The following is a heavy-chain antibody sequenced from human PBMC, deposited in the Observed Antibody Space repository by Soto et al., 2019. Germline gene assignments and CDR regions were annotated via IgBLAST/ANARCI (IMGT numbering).Heavy chain of an antibody. J-gene: IGHJ6*02. CDR2: IRSKANSYAT. CDR1: GFTFSGSA. D-gene: IGHD5-18*01. V-gene: IGHV3-73*02. Sequence: EVQLVESGGGLVQPGGSLKLSCAASGFTFSGSAMHWVRQASGKGLEWVGRIRSKANSYATAYAASVKGRFTISRDDSKNTAYLQMNSLKTEDTAVYYCTWPIQLSGMDVWGQGTTVTVSS. CDR3: TWPIQLSGMDV.